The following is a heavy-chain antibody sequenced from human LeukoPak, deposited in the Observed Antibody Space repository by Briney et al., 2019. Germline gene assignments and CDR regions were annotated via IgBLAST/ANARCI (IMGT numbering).Heavy chain of an antibody. Sequence: GASVKVSCKASGYTFTGYYMHWVRQAPGQGLEWMGIIDPSGGSTTYPQKFQGRVTMTRDMSTRTVYMELSSLGYEDTAVYYCARARELGSKTKYYFDYWGQGTLVTVSS. V-gene: IGHV1-46*01. D-gene: IGHD1-7*01. CDR1: GYTFTGYY. CDR3: ARARELGSKTKYYFDY. CDR2: IDPSGGST. J-gene: IGHJ4*02.